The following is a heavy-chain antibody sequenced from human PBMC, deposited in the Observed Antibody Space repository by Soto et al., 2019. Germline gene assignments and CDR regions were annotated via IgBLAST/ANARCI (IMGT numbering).Heavy chain of an antibody. CDR2: IIPIFGTA. D-gene: IGHD4-4*01. CDR1: GGTFSSYA. J-gene: IGHJ6*02. V-gene: IGHV1-69*13. CDR3: ARGPRTSTVTTFTTQYYYYGMDV. Sequence: SVKVSCKASGGTFSSYAISWVRQAPGQGLEWMGGIIPIFGTANYAQKFQGRVTITADESTSTAYMELSSLRSEDTAVYYCARGPRTSTVTTFTTQYYYYGMDVWGQGTTVTVSS.